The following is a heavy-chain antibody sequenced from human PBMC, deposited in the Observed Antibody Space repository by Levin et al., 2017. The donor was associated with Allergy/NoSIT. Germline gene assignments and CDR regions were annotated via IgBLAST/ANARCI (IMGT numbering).Heavy chain of an antibody. CDR2: IYSGGST. D-gene: IGHD4/OR15-4a*01. V-gene: IGHV3-53*01. CDR1: GFTVSSNY. CDR3: ARAAKSPYWFDP. Sequence: GGSLRLSCAASGFTVSSNYMSWVRQAPGKGLEWVSVIYSGGSTYYADSVKGRFTISRDNSKNTLYLQMNSLRAEDTAVYYCARAAKSPYWFDPWGQGTLVTVSS. J-gene: IGHJ5*02.